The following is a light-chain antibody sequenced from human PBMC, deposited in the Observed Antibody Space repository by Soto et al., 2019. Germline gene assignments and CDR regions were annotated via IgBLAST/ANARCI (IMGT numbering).Light chain of an antibody. CDR1: SSSIGSNS. CDR3: SAWDGSLNVYV. J-gene: IGLJ1*01. Sequence: QSVLTQPPSASGTPGQRVHIACSGSSSSIGSNSVNWYQQLPRTAPKVLIYTNSQRPSGVPDRFSGSKSGTSASLAISGLQPEDEADYYCSAWDGSLNVYVFGTGTKLTVL. V-gene: IGLV1-44*01. CDR2: TNS.